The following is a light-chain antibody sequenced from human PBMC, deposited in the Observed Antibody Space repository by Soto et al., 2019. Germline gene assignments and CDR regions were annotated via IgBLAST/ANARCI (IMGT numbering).Light chain of an antibody. J-gene: IGKJ4*01. CDR2: EAS. CDR1: QSVSGW. V-gene: IGKV1-5*01. CDR3: QQYESSALT. Sequence: DIQMTQSHSTLSASVGDRVTITCRASQSVSGWLAWYQQKPGIAPKLLIYEASSLKSGVPSRFSGSGSGTEFTLTISSLQPDDFATYYCQQYESSALTFGGGTKVEIK.